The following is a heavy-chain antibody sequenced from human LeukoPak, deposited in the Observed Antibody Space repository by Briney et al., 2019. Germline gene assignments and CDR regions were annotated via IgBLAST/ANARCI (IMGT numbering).Heavy chain of an antibody. D-gene: IGHD5-12*01. Sequence: ASVKVSCKASGYTFTGYYIHWVRQAPGQGLEWMGWIKPNSGGTNYAQKFQGRVTMTRDTSISTAYMELSSLTSDDTAVYYCARGRFSGYGADWGQGTLVTVSS. J-gene: IGHJ4*02. V-gene: IGHV1-2*02. CDR1: GYTFTGYY. CDR3: ARGRFSGYGAD. CDR2: IKPNSGGT.